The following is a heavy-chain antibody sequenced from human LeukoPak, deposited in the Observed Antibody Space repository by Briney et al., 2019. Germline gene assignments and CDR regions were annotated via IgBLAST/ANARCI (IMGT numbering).Heavy chain of an antibody. CDR2: ISSSSSYI. CDR1: GFTFSSYS. D-gene: IGHD2/OR15-2a*01. J-gene: IGHJ4*02. V-gene: IGHV3-21*01. CDR3: ARDRFPFMYYFDY. Sequence: KPGGSLRLSCAVSGFTFSSYSMNWVRQAPGKGLEWVSSISSSSSYIYYADSVKGRFTISRDNAKNSLYLQMNSLRAEDTAVYYCARDRFPFMYYFDYWGQGTLVTVSS.